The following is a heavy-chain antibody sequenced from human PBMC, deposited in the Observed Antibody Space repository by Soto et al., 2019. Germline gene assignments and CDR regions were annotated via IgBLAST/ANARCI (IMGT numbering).Heavy chain of an antibody. CDR1: GGSFSGYY. J-gene: IGHJ5*02. CDR2: INHSGST. CDR3: ARVGMDYGSGSSNWFDP. Sequence: TSETLSLTCAVYGGSFSGYYWSWIRQPPGKGLEWIGEINHSGSTNYNPSLKSRVTISVDTSKNQFSLKLSSVTAADTAVYYCARVGMDYGSGSSNWFDPWGQGTLVTVSS. D-gene: IGHD3-10*01. V-gene: IGHV4-34*01.